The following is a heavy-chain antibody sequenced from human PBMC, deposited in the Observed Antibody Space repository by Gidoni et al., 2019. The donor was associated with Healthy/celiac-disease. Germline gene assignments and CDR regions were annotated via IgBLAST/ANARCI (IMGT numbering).Heavy chain of an antibody. CDR3: AGVQQVGATMLDP. D-gene: IGHD1-26*01. CDR2: ISGSGGST. CDR1: GFPFSSYA. V-gene: IGHV3-23*01. Sequence: EVQLLESGGGLVQPGGSLRLSCSASGFPFSSYAMSWVRQAPGKGLEWVSAISGSGGSTYYADSVKGRFTISRDNSKNTLYLQMNSLRAEDTAVYYCAGVQQVGATMLDPWGQGTLVTVSS. J-gene: IGHJ5*02.